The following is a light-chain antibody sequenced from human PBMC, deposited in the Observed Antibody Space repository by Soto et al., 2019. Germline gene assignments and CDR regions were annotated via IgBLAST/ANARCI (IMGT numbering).Light chain of an antibody. V-gene: IGKV3-20*01. CDR3: QQYGSSKLT. CDR1: QSVSGSY. J-gene: IGKJ4*01. Sequence: EIVLTQSPATLSLSPGERATLSCRASQSVSGSYFAWYQQKPGQAPILLIYGASSRATGIPERFSGSGSGTDFTLTISRLETEDFAVYYCQQYGSSKLTFGGGTKVEIK. CDR2: GAS.